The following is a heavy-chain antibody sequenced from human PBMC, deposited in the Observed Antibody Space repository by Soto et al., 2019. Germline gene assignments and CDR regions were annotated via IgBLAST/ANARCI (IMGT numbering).Heavy chain of an antibody. CDR1: GGTFGNTA. CDR3: AREGDLGYSFWSGPLGGGRFDP. D-gene: IGHD3-3*01. V-gene: IGHV1-69*12. Sequence: QVQLVQSGAEVKEPGSSVNVSCKTSGGTFGNTAVTWVRQVPGQGLEWIGGIVPLFGTANYAQKFRGRVMITADESTSTAYMDLSSLRSDDTAIYYCAREGDLGYSFWSGPLGGGRFDPWGQGTLVTVSS. J-gene: IGHJ5*02. CDR2: IVPLFGTA.